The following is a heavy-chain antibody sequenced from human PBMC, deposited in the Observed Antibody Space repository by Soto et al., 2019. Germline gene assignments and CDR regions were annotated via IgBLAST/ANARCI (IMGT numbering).Heavy chain of an antibody. V-gene: IGHV4-59*01. CDR3: ARASRNYFAY. CDR2: IYHSGST. J-gene: IGHJ4*02. CDR1: GESISDYF. Sequence: LETLFLTCTVSGESISDYFWSWIRQAPGKGLEWIGYIYHSGSTYYNPSLKSRVTISLDASKNQFSLKLSSVTAADTAVYYCARASRNYFAYWGQGTLVTVSS.